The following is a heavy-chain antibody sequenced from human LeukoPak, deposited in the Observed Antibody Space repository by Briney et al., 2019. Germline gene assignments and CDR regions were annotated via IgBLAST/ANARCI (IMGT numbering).Heavy chain of an antibody. V-gene: IGHV3-7*01. D-gene: IGHD2-2*01. CDR2: IKQDGSEK. J-gene: IGHJ6*03. Sequence: TGGSLRLSCAASGFTFNTYTMNWVRQAPGKGLEWVANIKQDGSEKYYVDSVKGRFTISRDNAKNSLYLQMNSLRAEDTAVYYCAREKEGYCSRTSCYLDYYYYYMDVWGKGTTVTISS. CDR3: AREKEGYCSRTSCYLDYYYYYMDV. CDR1: GFTFNTYT.